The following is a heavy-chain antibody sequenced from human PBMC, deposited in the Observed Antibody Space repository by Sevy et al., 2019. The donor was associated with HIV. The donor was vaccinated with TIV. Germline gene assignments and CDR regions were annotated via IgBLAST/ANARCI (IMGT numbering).Heavy chain of an antibody. CDR2: ISSRDYFI. CDR1: GFTFSDYY. CDR3: AMVRYTYGNFFFDY. D-gene: IGHD5-18*01. V-gene: IGHV3-11*01. J-gene: IGHJ4*02. Sequence: GGSLRLSCTASGFTFSDYYMSWIRQAPGKGLEWNSYISSRDYFIYYADSVKGRFTISRDNAKNSMFLHMSSLRAEDTALYYCAMVRYTYGNFFFDYWGQGTLVTVSS.